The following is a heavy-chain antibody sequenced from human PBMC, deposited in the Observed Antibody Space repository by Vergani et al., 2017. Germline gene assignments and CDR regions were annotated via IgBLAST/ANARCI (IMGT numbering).Heavy chain of an antibody. V-gene: IGHV3-9*01. Sequence: EVQLVESGGGLVQPGRSLRLSCAASGFTFEDYAMHWVRQAPGKGLEWVSGIFWNSASIGHADSVKGRFTISRDIAKNSLYLEMNSLRVEDTAIYYCAKARDPNCKGGNCYSYYYGLDLWGQGTTVTVSS. CDR1: GFTFEDYA. J-gene: IGHJ6*02. CDR2: IFWNSASI. CDR3: AKARDPNCKGGNCYSYYYGLDL. D-gene: IGHD2-21*01.